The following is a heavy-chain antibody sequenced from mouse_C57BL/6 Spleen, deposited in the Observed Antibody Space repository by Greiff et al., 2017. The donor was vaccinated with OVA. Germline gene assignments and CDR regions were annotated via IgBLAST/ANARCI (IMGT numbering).Heavy chain of an antibody. J-gene: IGHJ4*01. CDR3: ARFYYYGSSYYDAMDY. D-gene: IGHD1-1*01. V-gene: IGHV1-26*01. CDR1: GYTFTDYY. Sequence: EVQLQQSGPELVKPGASVKISCKASGYTFTDYYMNWVKQSHGKSLEWIGDINPNNGGTSYNQKFKGKATLTVDKSSSTAYMELRRLTSVDSAVYDGARFYYYGSSYYDAMDYWGQGTSVTVSS. CDR2: INPNNGGT.